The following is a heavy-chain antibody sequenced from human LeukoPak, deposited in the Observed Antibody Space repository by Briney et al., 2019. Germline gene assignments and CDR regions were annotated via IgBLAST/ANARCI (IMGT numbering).Heavy chain of an antibody. D-gene: IGHD7-27*01. CDR3: TTGQHWGSRPYDY. Sequence: PGGSLRLSCAASGFTFSNAWMSWVRQAPGKGLEWVGRIKSKTDGGTTDYAAPVKGRFTISRDDSKNTLYLQMNSLKTEDTAVYYCTTGQHWGSRPYDYWGQGTLVTVSS. CDR2: IKSKTDGGTT. CDR1: GFTFSNAW. J-gene: IGHJ4*02. V-gene: IGHV3-15*01.